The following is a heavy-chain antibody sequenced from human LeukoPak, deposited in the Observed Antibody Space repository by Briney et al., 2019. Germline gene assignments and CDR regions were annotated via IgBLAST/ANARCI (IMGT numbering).Heavy chain of an antibody. CDR2: ITNNGGRK. D-gene: IGHD1-26*01. J-gene: IGHJ4*02. V-gene: IGHV3-64D*09. CDR3: VKDLTGSFSFDY. CDR1: GFAFSNYA. Sequence: GGSLRLSCSASGFAFSNYAMHWVRQAPGKGLQYVSGITNNGGRKHHADSVKDRFTISRDNSENTLYLQMSSLRPEDTAVYYCVKDLTGSFSFDYWGQGTLVTVPS.